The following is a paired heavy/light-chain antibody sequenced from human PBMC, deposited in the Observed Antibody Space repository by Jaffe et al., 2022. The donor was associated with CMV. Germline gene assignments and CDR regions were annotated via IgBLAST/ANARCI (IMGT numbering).Light chain of an antibody. Sequence: EIVLTQSPGTLSLSPGERATLSCRASQSVSSSYLAWYQQKPGQAPRLLIYGASSRATGIPDRFSGSGSGTDFTLTISRLEPEDFAVYYCQQYGSSHWTFGQGTKVEIK. CDR1: QSVSSSY. CDR3: QQYGSSHWT. CDR2: GAS. J-gene: IGKJ1*01. V-gene: IGKV3-20*01.
Heavy chain of an antibody. CDR3: ARVKVGARTGRLYYYYGMDV. D-gene: IGHD1-26*01. Sequence: QVQLVESGGGLVKPGGSLRLSCAASGFTFSDYYMSWIRQAPGKGLEWVSYISSSGSTIYYADSVKGRFTISRDNAKNSLYLQMNSLRAEDTAVYYCARVKVGARTGRLYYYYGMDVWGQGTTVTVSS. J-gene: IGHJ6*02. V-gene: IGHV3-11*01. CDR1: GFTFSDYY. CDR2: ISSSGSTI.